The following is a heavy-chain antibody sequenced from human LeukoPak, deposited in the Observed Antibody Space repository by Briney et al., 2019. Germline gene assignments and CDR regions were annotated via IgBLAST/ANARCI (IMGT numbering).Heavy chain of an antibody. J-gene: IGHJ4*02. CDR3: AKDYGVVGATLNY. V-gene: IGHV3-23*01. Sequence: PGGSLRLSCAASGFTFSSYAMSWVRQAPGKGLEWVSGTSGSGGSTHYADSVKGRFTISRDNSKHTLYLQMNSLRAEDTAVYYCAKDYGVVGATLNYWGQGTLVTVSS. D-gene: IGHD1-26*01. CDR1: GFTFSSYA. CDR2: TSGSGGST.